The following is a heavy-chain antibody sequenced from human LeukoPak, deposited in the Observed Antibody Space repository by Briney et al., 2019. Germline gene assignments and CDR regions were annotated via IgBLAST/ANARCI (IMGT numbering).Heavy chain of an antibody. CDR1: GFTFSSYE. J-gene: IGHJ4*02. V-gene: IGHV3-48*01. CDR2: ILGSSRTI. Sequence: GGSLRLSCAASGFTFSSYEMNWVRQAPGKGLEWIAYILGSSRTIYYADSVKGRFTISRDNAKNSLYLQMNSLRAEDTAVYYCAGLTAAAGFDYWGQGTLVTVSS. D-gene: IGHD6-13*01. CDR3: AGLTAAAGFDY.